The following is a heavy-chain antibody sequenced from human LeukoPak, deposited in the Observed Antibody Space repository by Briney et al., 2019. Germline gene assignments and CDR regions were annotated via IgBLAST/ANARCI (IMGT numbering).Heavy chain of an antibody. CDR1: GFTFSSYS. D-gene: IGHD2-15*01. V-gene: IGHV3-21*01. CDR2: ISSSSSYI. Sequence: PGGSLRLSCAASGFTFSSYSMNWVRQAPGKGLEWVSSISSSSSYIYYADSVKGRFTISRDNAKNSLYLQMNSLRAEDTAVYYCARGMPFAAATPLDYWGQGTLVTVSS. J-gene: IGHJ4*02. CDR3: ARGMPFAAATPLDY.